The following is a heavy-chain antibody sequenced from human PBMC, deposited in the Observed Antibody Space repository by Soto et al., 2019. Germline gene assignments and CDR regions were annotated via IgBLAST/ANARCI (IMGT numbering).Heavy chain of an antibody. V-gene: IGHV3-7*01. J-gene: IGHJ4*02. D-gene: IGHD3-10*01. CDR1: GFTFSSYW. CDR2: IKQGGSEK. CDR3: ARGPYYYGSGSQNRYYFDY. Sequence: VGSLRLSCAASGFTFSSYWMSWVRQAPGKGLEWVANIKQGGSEKYYVDSVKGRFTISRDNAKNSLYLQMNSLRAEDTAVYYCARGPYYYGSGSQNRYYFDYWGQGT.